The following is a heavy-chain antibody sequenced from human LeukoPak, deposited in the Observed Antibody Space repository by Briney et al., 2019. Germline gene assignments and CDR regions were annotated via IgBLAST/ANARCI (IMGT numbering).Heavy chain of an antibody. V-gene: IGHV3-20*04. CDR1: GYTFDDYG. J-gene: IGHJ4*02. CDR3: ARDESGDYYFDY. CDR2: INWNGGST. Sequence: GGSLRLSCAASGYTFDDYGMSWVRQAPGKGLEWVSGINWNGGSTGYADSVKGRFTISRDNAKNSLYLQMNSLRAEDTALYYCARDESGDYYFDYWGQGTLVTVSS. D-gene: IGHD4-17*01.